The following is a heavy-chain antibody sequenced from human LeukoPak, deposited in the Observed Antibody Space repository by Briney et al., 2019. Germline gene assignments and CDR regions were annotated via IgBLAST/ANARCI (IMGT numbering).Heavy chain of an antibody. J-gene: IGHJ3*02. CDR2: IIPIFGTA. Sequence: EASVTVSCKASGGTFISYAISWVRQAPGQGLEWMGGIIPIFGTANYAQKFQGRVTITADKSTSTAYMELSSLRSEDTAVYYCARTGLVGATFDAFDIWGQGTMVTVSS. CDR1: GGTFISYA. D-gene: IGHD1-26*01. V-gene: IGHV1-69*06. CDR3: ARTGLVGATFDAFDI.